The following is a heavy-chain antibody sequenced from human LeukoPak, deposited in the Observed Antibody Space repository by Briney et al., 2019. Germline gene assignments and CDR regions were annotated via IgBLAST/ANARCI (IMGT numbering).Heavy chain of an antibody. CDR3: AKHSPPYYYDSSGYPD. Sequence: GGSLRLSCAASGFTFSCYGMSWVRQAPGKGLEWVSAISGSGGSTYYADSVKGRFTISRDNSKNTLYLQMNSLRAEDTAVYYCAKHSPPYYYDSSGYPDWGQGTLVTVSS. D-gene: IGHD3-22*01. J-gene: IGHJ4*02. CDR1: GFTFSCYG. CDR2: ISGSGGST. V-gene: IGHV3-23*01.